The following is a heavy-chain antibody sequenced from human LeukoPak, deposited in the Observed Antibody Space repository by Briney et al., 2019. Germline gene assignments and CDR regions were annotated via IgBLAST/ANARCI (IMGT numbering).Heavy chain of an antibody. Sequence: PSQTLSLTCTVSGGSISSGDYYWSWIRQPPGKGLEWIGYIYYSGSTNYNPSLKSRVTISVDTSKNQFSLKLSSVTAADTAVYYCARCESSGWPRGLWYFDLWGRGTLVTVSS. D-gene: IGHD6-19*01. V-gene: IGHV4-30-4*01. CDR1: GGSISSGDYY. J-gene: IGHJ2*01. CDR2: IYYSGST. CDR3: ARCESSGWPRGLWYFDL.